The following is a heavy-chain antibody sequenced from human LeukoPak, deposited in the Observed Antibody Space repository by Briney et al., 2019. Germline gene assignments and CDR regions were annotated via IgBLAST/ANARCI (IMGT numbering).Heavy chain of an antibody. V-gene: IGHV3-30*18. J-gene: IGHJ4*02. Sequence: PGGSLRLSCAASGFTFSSYGMHWVRQAPGKGLEWVAVISYDGSKKYYADSVKGRFTISRDNSKNTLYLQMNSLRAEDTAVYYCAKDQYYYGSGSFDYWGQGTLVTVSS. CDR1: GFTFSSYG. CDR3: AKDQYYYGSGSFDY. CDR2: ISYDGSKK. D-gene: IGHD3-10*01.